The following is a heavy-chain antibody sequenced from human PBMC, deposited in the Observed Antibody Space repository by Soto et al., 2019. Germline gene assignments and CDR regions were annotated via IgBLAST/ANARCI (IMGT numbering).Heavy chain of an antibody. CDR2: ISYDGSNK. D-gene: IGHD3-22*01. Sequence: QVQLVESRGGVVQPGRSLRLSCAASGFSFSNYGMPWVRQAPGKGLEWVAVISYDGSNKYYADSVKGRLTISRDNSKNTLYLQMSTLRPDDTAVYYCAKEFSSGYYYVFDYWGQGTLVTVSS. V-gene: IGHV3-30*18. CDR3: AKEFSSGYYYVFDY. CDR1: GFSFSNYG. J-gene: IGHJ4*02.